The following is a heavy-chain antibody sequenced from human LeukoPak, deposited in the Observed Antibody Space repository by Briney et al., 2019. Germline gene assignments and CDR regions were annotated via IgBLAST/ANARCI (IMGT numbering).Heavy chain of an antibody. CDR2: ISGGGDNT. V-gene: IGHV3-23*01. Sequence: PGGSLRLSCAASGFTFDDYAMSWVRQAPGKGLEWVSAISGGGDNTYYADSVKGRFTISRDNSKNTLYLHMNSLRAEDTAIYYCAKALGGYYFDYWGQGTLVTVSS. D-gene: IGHD7-27*01. CDR1: GFTFDDYA. J-gene: IGHJ4*02. CDR3: AKALGGYYFDY.